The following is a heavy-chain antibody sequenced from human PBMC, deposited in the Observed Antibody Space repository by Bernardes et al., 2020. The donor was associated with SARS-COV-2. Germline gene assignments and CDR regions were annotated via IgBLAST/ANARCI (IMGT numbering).Heavy chain of an antibody. J-gene: IGHJ4*02. V-gene: IGHV2-5*02. CDR2: IYWDDDK. D-gene: IGHD1-1*01. Sequence: SGPTLVKPTQTLTLTCTFSGFSLSTSGVGVGWIRQPPGKALEWLALIYWDDDKRYSPSLKSRLTITKDTSKNQVVLTMTNMDPVDTATYYCAHRQRCWACGHGIGFDYWGQGTLVTVSS. CDR1: GFSLSTSGVG. CDR3: AHRQRCWACGHGIGFDY.